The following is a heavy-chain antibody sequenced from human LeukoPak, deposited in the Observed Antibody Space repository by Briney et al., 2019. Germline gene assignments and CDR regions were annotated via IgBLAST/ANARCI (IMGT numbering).Heavy chain of an antibody. J-gene: IGHJ5*02. CDR2: IYYSGST. D-gene: IGHD3-9*01. CDR3: ARALDTRGWFDP. CDR1: GGSISSYY. V-gene: IGHV4-59*01. Sequence: SETLSLTCTVSGGSISSYYWSWIRQPPGKGLEWIGYIYYSGSTNYNPSLKSRVTISVDTSKNQFSLKLSSVTAADTAVYYCARALDTRGWFDPWGQGTLVTVSS.